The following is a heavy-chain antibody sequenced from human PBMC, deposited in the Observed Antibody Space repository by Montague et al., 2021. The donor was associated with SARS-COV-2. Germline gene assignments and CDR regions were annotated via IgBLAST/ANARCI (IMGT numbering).Heavy chain of an antibody. D-gene: IGHD1-1*01. CDR3: ARLTNWNDGDGKYFDY. CDR2: IYTSGST. Sequence: SQTLSLTCTVSGGSIGSGSYYWSRIRQPARKGLEWIGRIYTSGSTNYNPSLKSRVTISVDTSRNQFSLKLSSVTAADTAVYYCARLTNWNDGDGKYFDYWGQGTLVTVSS. CDR1: GGSIGSGSYY. V-gene: IGHV4-61*02. J-gene: IGHJ4*02.